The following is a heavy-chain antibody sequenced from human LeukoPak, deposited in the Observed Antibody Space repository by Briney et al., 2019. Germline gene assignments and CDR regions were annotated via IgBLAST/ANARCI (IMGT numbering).Heavy chain of an antibody. D-gene: IGHD6-13*01. J-gene: IGHJ5*02. CDR2: IYYSGST. CDR1: GGSISSSSYY. V-gene: IGHV4-39*07. Sequence: SETLSLTCTVSGGSISSSSYYWGWIRQPPGKGLEWIGSIYYSGSTYYNPSLKSRVTMSVDTSKNQFSLKLSSVTTADTAVCYCARGGSSSWYETWFDPWGQGTLVTVSS. CDR3: ARGGSSSWYETWFDP.